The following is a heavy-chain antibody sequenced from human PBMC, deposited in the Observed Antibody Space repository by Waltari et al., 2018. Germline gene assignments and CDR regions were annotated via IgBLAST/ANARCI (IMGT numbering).Heavy chain of an antibody. CDR3: AKTGDFYSLEY. Sequence: QVQLVQSGAAVKRPGASVMVSCKAPGYTFSGYYINWVRQAPGQGLEWMGRFNPSSGDTDYAQKFQGRVTMTRDTSINTAYLELTSLTSDDTAVYYCAKTGDFYSLEYWGQGSLVTVSS. CDR2: FNPSSGDT. V-gene: IGHV1-2*06. CDR1: GYTFSGYY. D-gene: IGHD3-3*01. J-gene: IGHJ4*02.